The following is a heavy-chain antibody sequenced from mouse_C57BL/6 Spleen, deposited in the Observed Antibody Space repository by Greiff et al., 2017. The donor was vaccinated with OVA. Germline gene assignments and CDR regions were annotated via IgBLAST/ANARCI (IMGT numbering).Heavy chain of an antibody. D-gene: IGHD1-1*01. Sequence: EVKLVESGGGLVQPKGSLKLSCAASGFSFNTYAMNWVRQAPGQGLEWVARIRSKSNNYATYYADSVKDRFTISRDDSESMLYLQMNNLKTEDTAMYYCVRQSSGDYFDYWGQGTTLTVSS. V-gene: IGHV10-1*01. CDR2: IRSKSNNYAT. CDR1: GFSFNTYA. CDR3: VRQSSGDYFDY. J-gene: IGHJ2*01.